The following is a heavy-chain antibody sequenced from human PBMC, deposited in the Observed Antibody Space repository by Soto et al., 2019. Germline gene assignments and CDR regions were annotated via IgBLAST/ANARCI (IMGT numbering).Heavy chain of an antibody. J-gene: IGHJ6*02. D-gene: IGHD5-18*01. Sequence: PGESLKISCKGSGYSFTSYWIGWVRQMPGKGLEWMGIIYPGDSDTRYSTSFQGQVTISAERSISTAYLQWSSLKASDTAMYYCARQVDTAMVLDYYYYGMDVWGQGTTVTVSS. CDR2: IYPGDSDT. CDR3: ARQVDTAMVLDYYYYGMDV. CDR1: GYSFTSYW. V-gene: IGHV5-51*01.